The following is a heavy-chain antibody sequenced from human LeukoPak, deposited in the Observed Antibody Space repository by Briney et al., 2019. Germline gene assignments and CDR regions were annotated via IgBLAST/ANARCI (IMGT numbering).Heavy chain of an antibody. J-gene: IGHJ6*03. D-gene: IGHD5-12*01. CDR3: AREGGYSGYDPYHYYYYYMDV. Sequence: SVKVPCKASGYTFTNYGLSWVRQAPGQGLEWMGGIIPIFGTANYARKFQGRVTITADKSTSTAYMELSSLRSEDTAVYYCAREGGYSGYDPYHYYYYYMDVWGKGTTVTVSS. CDR2: IIPIFGTA. CDR1: GYTFTNYG. V-gene: IGHV1-69*06.